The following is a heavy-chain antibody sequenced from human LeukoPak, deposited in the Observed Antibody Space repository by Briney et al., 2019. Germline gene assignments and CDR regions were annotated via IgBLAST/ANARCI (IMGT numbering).Heavy chain of an antibody. CDR2: ISRSGSTK. J-gene: IGHJ2*01. Sequence: GGSLRLSCAASGFTFSDYNMRWIRQAPGKGLEWVSSISRSGSTKYYADSVKGRFTISRDNAKNSLFLQMNSLRAEDTAVYYCARDRRHTMIVVGREGWYFDLWGRGTLVTVSS. CDR3: ARDRRHTMIVVGREGWYFDL. D-gene: IGHD3-22*01. CDR1: GFTFSDYN. V-gene: IGHV3-11*01.